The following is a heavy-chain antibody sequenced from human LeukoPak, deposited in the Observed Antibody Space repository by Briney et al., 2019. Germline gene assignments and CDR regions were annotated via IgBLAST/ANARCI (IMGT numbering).Heavy chain of an antibody. D-gene: IGHD3-9*01. CDR3: ARDSGYDIKYYYYGMDV. CDR1: GYTFSSYD. V-gene: IGHV1-8*01. Sequence: GASVKVSCKASGYTFSSYDINWVRQATGQGLEWMGWMNPSTGNTGYAQKFQGRVTMTRDTSTSTAYMELSSLRSEDTAVYYCARDSGYDIKYYYYGMDVWGQGTTVTVSS. J-gene: IGHJ6*02. CDR2: MNPSTGNT.